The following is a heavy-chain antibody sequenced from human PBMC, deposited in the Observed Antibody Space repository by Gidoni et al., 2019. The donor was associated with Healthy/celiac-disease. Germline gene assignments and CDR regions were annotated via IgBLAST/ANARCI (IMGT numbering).Heavy chain of an antibody. J-gene: IGHJ3*02. Sequence: EVQLLESGGGLVQPGGSLRLSCAASGFTFSSYAMSWVRQAPGKGLEWVSAISGSGGSTYYADSVKGLFTISRDNSKNTLYLQMNSLRAEDTAVYYCARAPLPADAFDIWGQGTMVTVSS. CDR3: ARAPLPADAFDI. CDR1: GFTFSSYA. V-gene: IGHV3-23*01. CDR2: ISGSGGST.